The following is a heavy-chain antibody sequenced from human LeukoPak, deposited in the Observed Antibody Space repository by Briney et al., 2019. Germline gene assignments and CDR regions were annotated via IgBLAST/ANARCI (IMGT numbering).Heavy chain of an antibody. CDR3: ARDRWIQLWQIDY. D-gene: IGHD5-18*01. CDR1: GFTFSSYG. Sequence: GRSLRLSCAASGFTFSSYGMHWVRQAPGKGLEWVAVISYDGSNKYYADSVKGRFTISRDNSKNTLYLQMNSLRAEDTAVYYCARDRWIQLWQIDYWGQGTLVTVSS. V-gene: IGHV3-30*03. CDR2: ISYDGSNK. J-gene: IGHJ4*02.